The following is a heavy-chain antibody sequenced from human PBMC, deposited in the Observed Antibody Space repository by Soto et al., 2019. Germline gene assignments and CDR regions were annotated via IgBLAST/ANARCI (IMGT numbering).Heavy chain of an antibody. D-gene: IGHD2-15*01. CDR3: AREYCSGGSCYSGLDYFDY. V-gene: IGHV1-8*02. CDR2: MNPNSGNT. J-gene: IGHJ4*02. Sequence: ASVKVSCKASGYTFTGYYMHWVRQAPGQGLEWMGWMNPNSGNTGYAQKFQGRVTMTRNTSISTAYMELSSLRSEDTAVYYCAREYCSGGSCYSGLDYFDYWGQGTLVTVSS. CDR1: GYTFTGYY.